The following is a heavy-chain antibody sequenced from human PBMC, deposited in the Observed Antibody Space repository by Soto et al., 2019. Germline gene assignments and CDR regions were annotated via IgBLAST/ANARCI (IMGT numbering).Heavy chain of an antibody. V-gene: IGHV3-21*01. Sequence: GGSLRLSCAASGITFSSYSMNWVRQAPGKGLEWVSSISSSSSYIYYADSVKGRFTISRDNAKNSLYLQMNSLRAEDTAVYYCARDLRIAAAGLKDYYYGMDVWGQGTTVTVSS. J-gene: IGHJ6*02. CDR2: ISSSSSYI. CDR3: ARDLRIAAAGLKDYYYGMDV. CDR1: GITFSSYS. D-gene: IGHD6-13*01.